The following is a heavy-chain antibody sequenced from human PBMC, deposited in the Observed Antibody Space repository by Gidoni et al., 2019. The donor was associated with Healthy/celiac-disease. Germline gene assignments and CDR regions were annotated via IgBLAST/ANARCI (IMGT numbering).Heavy chain of an antibody. CDR3: ARGKGYCSSTSCYAAYYYYYMDV. CDR1: GGSFSGYY. Sequence: QVQLQQWGAGLFKPSETLSITCAVYGGSFSGYYWSWIRQPPGQGLAWIGEINHSGSTNYHPSLKSRVTISVDTSKNQFSLKLSSVTAADTAVYYCARGKGYCSSTSCYAAYYYYYMDVWGKGTTVTVSS. J-gene: IGHJ6*03. CDR2: INHSGST. V-gene: IGHV4-34*01. D-gene: IGHD2-2*01.